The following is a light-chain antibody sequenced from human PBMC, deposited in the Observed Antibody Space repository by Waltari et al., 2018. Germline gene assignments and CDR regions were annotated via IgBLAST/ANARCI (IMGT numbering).Light chain of an antibody. CDR1: SSDVGSYNL. Sequence: QSALTPPASVSGSPGQPTTISCTGTSSDVGSYNLVSWYQQHPGKAPKLMIYEVSKRPSGVSNRFSGSKSGNTASLTISGLQAEDEADYYCCSYAGSSTLVFGGGTKLTVL. CDR2: EVS. J-gene: IGLJ3*02. CDR3: CSYAGSSTLV. V-gene: IGLV2-23*02.